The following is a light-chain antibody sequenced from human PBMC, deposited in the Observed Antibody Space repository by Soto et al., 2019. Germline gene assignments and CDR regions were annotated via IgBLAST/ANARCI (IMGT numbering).Light chain of an antibody. Sequence: QSVLTQPPSVSGAPGQRVTISCTGSSSNIGAGYDVHWYQQLPGTAPKLLIYGNSNRPSGVPDRFSGSKSGTSASLAITGLQAEDEADYYCQSHDSSLSGCVVFGGGTKLTVL. CDR2: GNS. J-gene: IGLJ2*01. CDR1: SSNIGAGYD. V-gene: IGLV1-40*01. CDR3: QSHDSSLSGCVV.